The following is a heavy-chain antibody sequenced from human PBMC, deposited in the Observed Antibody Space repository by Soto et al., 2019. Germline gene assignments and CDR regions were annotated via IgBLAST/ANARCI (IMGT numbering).Heavy chain of an antibody. CDR1: GFTFSSYA. Sequence: EVQLLESGGGLVQPGGSLRLSCAASGFTFSSYAMSWVRQAPGKGLEWVSAISGSGGSTYYADSVKGRFTISRDNSKNTLYLQMNSLRAEDTAIYYCARGWGYETSDYYYAYWGQGTLVIVSS. CDR3: ARGWGYETSDYYYAY. J-gene: IGHJ4*02. D-gene: IGHD3-22*01. V-gene: IGHV3-23*01. CDR2: ISGSGGST.